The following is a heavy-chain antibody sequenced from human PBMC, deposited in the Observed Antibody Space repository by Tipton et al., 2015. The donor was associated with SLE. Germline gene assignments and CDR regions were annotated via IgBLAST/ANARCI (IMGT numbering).Heavy chain of an antibody. CDR2: IIHSGST. J-gene: IGHJ4*02. Sequence: TLSLTCTVSGGSISSGDYYWSWIRQPPGKGLEWIGEIIHSGSTYYNPSLKSRVTISVDRSKNQFSLKLSSVTAADTAVYYCARGVPSDYWGQGTLVTVSS. V-gene: IGHV4-30-2*01. CDR3: ARGVPSDY. CDR1: GGSISSGDYY.